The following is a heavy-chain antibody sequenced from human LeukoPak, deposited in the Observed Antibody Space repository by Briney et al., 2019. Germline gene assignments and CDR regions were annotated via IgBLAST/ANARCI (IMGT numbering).Heavy chain of an antibody. Sequence: ASVKVSCKASGYTFTSYGISWVRQAPGQGLEWMGWISAYNGNTNYAQKLQGRVTMTTDTSTITAYMDLRSLRSDATAVYYCARHTVTTVTNGWFDPWGQGTLVTVSS. D-gene: IGHD4-11*01. CDR2: ISAYNGNT. J-gene: IGHJ5*02. CDR3: ARHTVTTVTNGWFDP. CDR1: GYTFTSYG. V-gene: IGHV1-18*01.